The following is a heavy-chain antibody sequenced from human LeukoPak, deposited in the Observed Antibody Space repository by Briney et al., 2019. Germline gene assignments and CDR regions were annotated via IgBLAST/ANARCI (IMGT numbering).Heavy chain of an antibody. CDR3: TREVSTVTFDY. Sequence: PSETLSLTCTVSGGSLSPHYWTWIRQTPGKGLEWIGYVYYNGLTSYNASLRSRLILSVDTARNQVSLKLTSVTAADTAVYYCTREVSTVTFDYWGQGTLVTVSS. CDR1: GGSLSPHY. J-gene: IGHJ4*02. V-gene: IGHV4-59*11. D-gene: IGHD4-17*01. CDR2: VYYNGLT.